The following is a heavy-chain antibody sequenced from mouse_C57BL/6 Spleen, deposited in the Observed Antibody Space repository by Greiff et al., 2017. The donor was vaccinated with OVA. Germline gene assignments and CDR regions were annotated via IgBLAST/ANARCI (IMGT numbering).Heavy chain of an antibody. Sequence: EVQVVESEGGLVQPGSSMKLSCTASGFTFSDYYMAWVRQVPEKGLEWVANINYDGSSTYYLDSLKSRFIISRDNAKNILYLQMSSLTSEDTATYYCARELGLYGYGGYFDVWGAGTTVTVSS. CDR1: GFTFSDYY. J-gene: IGHJ1*01. CDR3: ARELGLYGYGGYFDV. V-gene: IGHV5-16*01. D-gene: IGHD2-2*01. CDR2: INYDGSST.